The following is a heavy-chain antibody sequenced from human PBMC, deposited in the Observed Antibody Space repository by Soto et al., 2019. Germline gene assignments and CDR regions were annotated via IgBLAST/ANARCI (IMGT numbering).Heavy chain of an antibody. CDR1: GFTFNSHG. J-gene: IGHJ6*02. Sequence: QVQLVEAGGGVVQPGRSLRLSCGASGFTFNSHGMHWVRQAPGKGVEWVAVISYEGSNNFYAESVKGRFTISRDNSKNTLYLQMNSLRREDTAVYYCARGAEYQLLSRDYFYGMDVWGQGTTVTVSS. D-gene: IGHD2-2*01. V-gene: IGHV3-30*03. CDR3: ARGAEYQLLSRDYFYGMDV. CDR2: ISYEGSNN.